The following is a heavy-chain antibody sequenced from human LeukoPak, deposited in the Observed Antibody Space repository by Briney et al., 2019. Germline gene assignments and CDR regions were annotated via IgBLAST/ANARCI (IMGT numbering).Heavy chain of an antibody. D-gene: IGHD6-6*01. Sequence: ETLSLTCTASGGSISSYYWSWIRQPPGKGLEWIGYIYYSGSTNYNPSLKSRVTISVDTSKNQFSLKLSSVTAADTAVYYCAREYSSSFDYWGQGTLVTVSS. CDR3: AREYSSSFDY. V-gene: IGHV4-59*01. CDR2: IYYSGST. J-gene: IGHJ4*02. CDR1: GGSISSYY.